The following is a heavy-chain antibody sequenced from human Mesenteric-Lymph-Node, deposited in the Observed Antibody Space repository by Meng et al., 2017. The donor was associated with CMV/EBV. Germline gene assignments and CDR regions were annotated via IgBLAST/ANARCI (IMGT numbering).Heavy chain of an antibody. CDR1: GYTFIDYY. J-gene: IGHJ4*02. V-gene: IGHV1-2*06. CDR2: INPKTGGR. CDR3: ARDRDTDWYSPFDY. D-gene: IGHD3-9*01. Sequence: QVQLVQSGAEVKKPGVSVWVSCKASGYTFIDYYINWVRQAPGQGLEWMGRINPKTGGRSYAQNFQGRVTMTRDTSINTAYMEVNRLNSDDTAMYYCARDRDTDWYSPFDYWGPGTLVTVSS.